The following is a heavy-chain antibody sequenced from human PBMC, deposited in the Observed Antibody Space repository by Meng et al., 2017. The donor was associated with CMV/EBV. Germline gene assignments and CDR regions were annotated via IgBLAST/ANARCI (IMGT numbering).Heavy chain of an antibody. V-gene: IGHV3-13*03. CDR1: GFTFSSYD. CDR2: IGTAGDT. CDR3: ARENRGGITIFGVVRKNYYYGMDV. Sequence: GESLKISCAACGFTFSSYDMHWVRQATGKGLEWVSAIGTAGDTYYPGSVKGQFTISRENAKNSLYLQMNSLRAGDTAVNYCARENRGGITIFGVVRKNYYYGMDVWGQGTTVTVSS. D-gene: IGHD3-3*01. J-gene: IGHJ6*02.